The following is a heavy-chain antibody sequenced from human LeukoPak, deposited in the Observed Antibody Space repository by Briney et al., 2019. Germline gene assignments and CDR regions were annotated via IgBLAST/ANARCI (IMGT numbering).Heavy chain of an antibody. CDR3: ARESSSLTYPDFDY. CDR2: ISGSGGSP. V-gene: IGHV3-23*01. CDR1: GFTFCSSA. Sequence: GGSLRLSCAASGFTFCSSAMSWVRPAPGKGLEWGSSISGSGGSPYYADSVKGRFTISRDNAKNSLYLQMNSLRAEDTAVYYCARESSSLTYPDFDYWGLGTLVTVSS. J-gene: IGHJ4*02. D-gene: IGHD6-13*01.